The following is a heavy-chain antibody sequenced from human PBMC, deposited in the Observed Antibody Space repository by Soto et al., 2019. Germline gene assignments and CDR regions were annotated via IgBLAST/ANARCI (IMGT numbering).Heavy chain of an antibody. V-gene: IGHV4-59*12. J-gene: IGHJ6*02. CDR1: GVSISGYY. Sequence: SDTLSITCTFSGVSISGYYLSWIRQAPGRGLEWIGDIFYSGSTNYNPSLKSRVTISKDTSKNELSLKLNSVTVADTAVYYCATCQLGEYYYAMDIWGQGTTVNVSS. CDR2: IFYSGST. CDR3: ATCQLGEYYYAMDI. D-gene: IGHD7-27*01.